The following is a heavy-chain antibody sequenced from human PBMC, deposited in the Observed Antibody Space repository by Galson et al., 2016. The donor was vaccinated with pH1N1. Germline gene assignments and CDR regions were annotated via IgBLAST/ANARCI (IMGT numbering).Heavy chain of an antibody. CDR1: GFTFRGAR. CDR3: ATVWGTVTSWIVALDL. V-gene: IGHV3-15*01. Sequence: SLRLSCAASGFTFRGARMTWVRQAPGKGLEWVGRIITNNEGGTADYAAPVKGRFTITRADSTNRLYLKMNSLNTADPTVFYCATVWGTVTSWIVALDLWGRGTMVTASS. CDR2: IITNNEGGTA. J-gene: IGHJ3*01. D-gene: IGHD4-17*01.